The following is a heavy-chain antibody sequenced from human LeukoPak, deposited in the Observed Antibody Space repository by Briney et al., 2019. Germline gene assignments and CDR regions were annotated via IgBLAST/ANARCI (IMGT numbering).Heavy chain of an antibody. CDR2: ISGSGVIT. Sequence: GGSLRLSCAASGFTFSSYAMSWVRQAPGKGLEWVSAISGSGVITYHADSVKGRFTISRDNSKNTLYLQMNSLRAEDTAVYYCAKEVDKDSSMIVVVFDYWGQGTLVTVSS. CDR3: AKEVDKDSSMIVVVFDY. D-gene: IGHD3-22*01. CDR1: GFTFSSYA. J-gene: IGHJ4*02. V-gene: IGHV3-23*01.